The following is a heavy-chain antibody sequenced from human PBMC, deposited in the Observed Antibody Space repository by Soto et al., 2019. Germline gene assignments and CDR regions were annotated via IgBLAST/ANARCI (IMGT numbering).Heavy chain of an antibody. Sequence: QVQLVESGAEVKKPGASVKVSCKASGYTFTNYYMHWVRQAPGQGLEWMGIINPSGDSTRYAQRFPGRVTMTRDTSTGTVYMGLSGLRSEYTAVYYCAVLLWFGGKYYFDYWGQGTLVTVSS. J-gene: IGHJ4*02. CDR2: INPSGDST. V-gene: IGHV1-46*03. CDR1: GYTFTNYY. CDR3: AVLLWFGGKYYFDY. D-gene: IGHD3-10*01.